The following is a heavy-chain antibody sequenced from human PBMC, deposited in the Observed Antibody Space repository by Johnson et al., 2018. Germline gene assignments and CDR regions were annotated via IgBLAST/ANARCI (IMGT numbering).Heavy chain of an antibody. CDR1: GFTFSSYA. V-gene: IGHV3-23*04. Sequence: VQLVESGGGLVQPGGSLRLSCAASGFTFSSYAMSWVRQTPGKGLEWVSGISGSGGSTYSADSVKGRFTISRDNSNNTLYLQVNSLRAEDTAVYFCAKTSRAGYLDAFDLWGQVTMVTFSS. J-gene: IGHJ3*01. CDR3: AKTSRAGYLDAFDL. CDR2: ISGSGGST. D-gene: IGHD5-24*01.